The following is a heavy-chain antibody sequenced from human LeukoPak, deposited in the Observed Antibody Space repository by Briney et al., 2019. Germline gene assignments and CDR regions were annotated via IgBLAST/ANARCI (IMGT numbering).Heavy chain of an antibody. J-gene: IGHJ3*02. CDR1: GYTFTSYA. CDR2: INAGNGNT. D-gene: IGHD3-10*01. Sequence: ASVKVSCKASGYTFTSYAMHGVRQAPGQRLEWMGWINAGNGNTKYSQKFQGRVTITRDTSASTAYMELSSLRSEDTAVYYCARVDGSGSYYSDAFDIWGQGTMVTVSS. V-gene: IGHV1-3*01. CDR3: ARVDGSGSYYSDAFDI.